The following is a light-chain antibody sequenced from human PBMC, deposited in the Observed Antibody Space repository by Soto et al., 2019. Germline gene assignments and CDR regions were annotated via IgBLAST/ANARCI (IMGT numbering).Light chain of an antibody. Sequence: AIQLTQSPSSLSASVGDRVTITCRASQGISSALAWYQQKPGKSPNLLIYDVSSLESGVTSRFSGSGSGTDFTLTISSLQPEDFKTYYFQQFNTYTALTFGGGTKVEIK. CDR1: QGISSA. CDR2: DVS. J-gene: IGKJ4*01. V-gene: IGKV1-13*02. CDR3: QQFNTYTALT.